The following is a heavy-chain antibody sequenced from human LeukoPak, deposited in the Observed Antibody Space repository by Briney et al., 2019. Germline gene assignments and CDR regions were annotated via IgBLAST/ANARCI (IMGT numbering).Heavy chain of an antibody. V-gene: IGHV4-59*01. D-gene: IGHD6-13*01. Sequence: SETLSLTCTVSGGSISSYSWSWIRQPPGKGLEWIGYIYYSRSTSSNTSLRSRLTISGDTSKNQFSLRLSSVTAADTAMYYCARDSGGAAGGSGMGYGFDIWGQGTMVTVSS. CDR1: GGSISSYS. CDR2: IYYSRST. CDR3: ARDSGGAAGGSGMGYGFDI. J-gene: IGHJ3*02.